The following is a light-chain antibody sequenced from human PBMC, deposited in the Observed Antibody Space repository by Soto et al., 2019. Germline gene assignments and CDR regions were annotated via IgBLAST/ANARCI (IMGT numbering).Light chain of an antibody. CDR3: CSYTTSNTRQIV. CDR1: SSDGCGYNY. Sequence: QSVLTQPAPVSGSPGQSITISCPGTSSDGCGYNYVSWYQQQPGKAPKFMIYDVTNRPSGVSNRFSGSKSGNTASLTISGLQAEDEADYYCCSYTTSNTRQIVFGTGTKVTVL. V-gene: IGLV2-14*01. J-gene: IGLJ1*01. CDR2: DVT.